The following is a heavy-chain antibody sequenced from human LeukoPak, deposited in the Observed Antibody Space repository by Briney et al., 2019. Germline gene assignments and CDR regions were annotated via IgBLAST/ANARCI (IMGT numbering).Heavy chain of an antibody. CDR3: ARGRVTLLGAHAFDI. CDR1: GGSFSGYY. Sequence: PSETLSLTCAVYGGSFSGYYWSWIRQPPGKGLEWIGEINHSGSTNYNPSLKSRVTISVDTSKNQFSLKLSSVTAADTAVYYCARGRVTLLGAHAFDIWGQGTMVTVSS. V-gene: IGHV4-34*01. D-gene: IGHD2-15*01. J-gene: IGHJ3*02. CDR2: INHSGST.